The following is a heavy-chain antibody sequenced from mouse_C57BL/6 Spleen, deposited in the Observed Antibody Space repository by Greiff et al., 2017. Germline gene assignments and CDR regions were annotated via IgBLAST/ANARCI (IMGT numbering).Heavy chain of an antibody. CDR1: GYTFTSYW. D-gene: IGHD1-1*01. CDR2: IDPSDSET. CDR3: ARGITTVADY. J-gene: IGHJ2*01. Sequence: VQLQQPGAELVRPGSSVKLSCKASGYTFTSYWMHWVKQRPIQGLEWIGNIDPSDSETHYNQKFKDKATLTVDTSSSTAYMQLSSLTSEDSAVYYCARGITTVADYWGQGTTLTVSS. V-gene: IGHV1-52*01.